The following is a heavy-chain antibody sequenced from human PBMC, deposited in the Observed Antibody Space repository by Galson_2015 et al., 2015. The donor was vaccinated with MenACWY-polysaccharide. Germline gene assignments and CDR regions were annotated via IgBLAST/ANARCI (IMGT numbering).Heavy chain of an antibody. V-gene: IGHV3-23*01. CDR2: IRSSGANT. D-gene: IGHD3-3*01. CDR3: AKDSTDFWSVAGRFDH. Sequence: SLRLSCAASGFTFTSYAMSWVRQAPGKGLEWVSAIRSSGANTYYADSEKGRFTISRDNSKNTLYLQMNSLRAEDTAVYYCAKDSTDFWSVAGRFDHWGQGTLVTVSS. CDR1: GFTFTSYA. J-gene: IGHJ5*02.